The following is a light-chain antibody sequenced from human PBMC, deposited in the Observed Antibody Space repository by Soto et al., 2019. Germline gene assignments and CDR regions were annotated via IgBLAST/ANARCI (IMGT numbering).Light chain of an antibody. J-gene: IGLJ1*01. CDR2: EVT. CDR1: RSDVGAYNY. CDR3: SSFTSRFTFV. V-gene: IGLV2-14*01. Sequence: QSALTQPASVSGSPGQSIAISCTGTRSDVGAYNYVSWYQQHPGKAPKLMISEVTNRPSGVSDRFSGSKSGNTASLTISGLQAEDEADYYCSSFTSRFTFVFGTGTKVTVL.